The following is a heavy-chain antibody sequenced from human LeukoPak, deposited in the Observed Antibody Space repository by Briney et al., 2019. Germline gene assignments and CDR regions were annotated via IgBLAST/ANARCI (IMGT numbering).Heavy chain of an antibody. V-gene: IGHV4-39*07. CDR3: ACNDFWSGSQPDY. D-gene: IGHD3-3*01. J-gene: IGHJ4*02. Sequence: SETLSLTCTVSGGSISSSSYYWGWIRQPPGKGLEWIGSIYYSGSTYYNPSLKSRVTISVDTSKNQFSLKLSSVTAADTAVYYCACNDFWSGSQPDYWGQRTLVTVSS. CDR2: IYYSGST. CDR1: GGSISSSSYY.